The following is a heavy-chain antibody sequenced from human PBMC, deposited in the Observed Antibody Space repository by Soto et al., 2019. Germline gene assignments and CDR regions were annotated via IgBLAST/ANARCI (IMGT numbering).Heavy chain of an antibody. CDR3: AIVIASRRSFDY. CDR1: GGSISSGDYY. Sequence: PSETLSLTCSVSGGSISSGDYYWSWIRQPPGKGLEWIGYIYYSGSTYYNPSLKSRVTISVDTSKNQFSLRLSSVTAADTAVYYCAIVIASRRSFDYWGQGTLVTVSS. D-gene: IGHD2-21*01. CDR2: IYYSGST. V-gene: IGHV4-30-4*01. J-gene: IGHJ4*02.